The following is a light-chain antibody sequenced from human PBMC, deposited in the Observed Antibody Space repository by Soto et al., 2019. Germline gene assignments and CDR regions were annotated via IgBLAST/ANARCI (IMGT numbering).Light chain of an antibody. Sequence: EVVMTQSPATLSVSPGERATLSCRASQSINNNLAWYQRTPGQAPRLLIYGASTRATGIPDRFSGSGSGTEFTLTISSLQSEDFATYYCLHDHNYPRTFGQGTRVDIK. CDR1: QSINNN. V-gene: IGKV3-15*01. CDR3: LHDHNYPRT. J-gene: IGKJ1*01. CDR2: GAS.